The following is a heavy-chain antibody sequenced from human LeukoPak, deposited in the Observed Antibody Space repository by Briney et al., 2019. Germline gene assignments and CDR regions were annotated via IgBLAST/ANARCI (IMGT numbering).Heavy chain of an antibody. V-gene: IGHV3-23*01. Sequence: GGSLRLSCAGSGFTFSSYGMRWVRQAPGKGLEWVSTISGSGYNTYYADSVKGRFSISRDNSANTLYLQMNSLRAEDTALYYCAKHSGSYFIYYVDSWGQGTLVTVSS. D-gene: IGHD1-26*01. CDR1: GFTFSSYG. CDR3: AKHSGSYFIYYVDS. J-gene: IGHJ4*02. CDR2: ISGSGYNT.